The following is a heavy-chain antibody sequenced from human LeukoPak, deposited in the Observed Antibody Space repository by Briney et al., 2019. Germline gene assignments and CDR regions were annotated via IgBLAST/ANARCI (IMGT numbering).Heavy chain of an antibody. CDR2: IYYSGST. V-gene: IGHV4-59*01. Sequence: PSETLSLTCTVSGGSISSYYRSWIRQPPGKGLEWIGYIYYSGSTNYNPSLKSRVTISVDTSKNQFSLKLSSVTAADTAVYYCARGVTTVSYYYMDVWGQGTLVTVSS. CDR1: GGSISSYY. D-gene: IGHD4-11*01. J-gene: IGHJ6*03. CDR3: ARGVTTVSYYYMDV.